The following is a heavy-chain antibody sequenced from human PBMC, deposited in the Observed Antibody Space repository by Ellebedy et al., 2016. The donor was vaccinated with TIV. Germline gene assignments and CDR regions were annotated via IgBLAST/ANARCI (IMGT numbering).Heavy chain of an antibody. J-gene: IGHJ4*02. CDR3: ARPPTDYFDNNGYYSYSH. D-gene: IGHD3-22*01. V-gene: IGHV3-23*01. Sequence: GGSLRLXCAASGFSFSNYAMSWVRQAPGKGPEWVSGISGSAGITYYADSVKGRFTISKDNSKNILYLQMNSLRAEDTAVYYCARPPTDYFDNNGYYSYSHWGQGTLVTVSS. CDR2: ISGSAGIT. CDR1: GFSFSNYA.